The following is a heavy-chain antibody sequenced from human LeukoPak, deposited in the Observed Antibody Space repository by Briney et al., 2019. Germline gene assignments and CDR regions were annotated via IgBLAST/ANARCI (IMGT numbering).Heavy chain of an antibody. Sequence: ASVKVSCKASGFTFTAYYMHWVRQAPGQRLEWMGWINPNRGGTNYAQRFQGRVTMTTDTSISTAYMELSSLRSDDTAVYYCARNYYDSTGYYGDGAFDIWGQGTMVTVSS. CDR3: ARNYYDSTGYYGDGAFDI. CDR1: GFTFTAYY. V-gene: IGHV1-2*02. D-gene: IGHD3-22*01. CDR2: INPNRGGT. J-gene: IGHJ3*02.